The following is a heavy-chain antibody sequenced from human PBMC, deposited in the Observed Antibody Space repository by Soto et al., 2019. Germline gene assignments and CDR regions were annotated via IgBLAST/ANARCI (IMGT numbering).Heavy chain of an antibody. Sequence: EVQLVESGGDLVQPGGSLKVSCAASGFTFSGSAIHWVRQASGKGLEWVGRIRSKVNTYATAYAASVKGRFSISRDDSKNTGYLEMNSLKTEDTAVYYCTRFSMDSSSGWFDPWGQGTLVAVSS. D-gene: IGHD6-6*01. CDR1: GFTFSGSA. CDR2: IRSKVNTYAT. V-gene: IGHV3-73*02. J-gene: IGHJ5*02. CDR3: TRFSMDSSSGWFDP.